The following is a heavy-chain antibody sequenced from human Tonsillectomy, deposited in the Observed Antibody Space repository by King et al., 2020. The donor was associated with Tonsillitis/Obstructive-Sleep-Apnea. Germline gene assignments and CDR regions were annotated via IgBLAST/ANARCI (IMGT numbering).Heavy chain of an antibody. CDR2: ISGSGSTI. J-gene: IGHJ6*02. V-gene: IGHV3-48*03. Sequence: VQLVESGGGLVQPGGSLRLSCAASGFTFSTYEMNWVRQAPGKGLEWVSYISGSGSTIYYADSGKGRFTISRDNAKNSLYLQMNSLRAEDTAVYYCARAFYDGGMDVWGQGTTVTVSS. CDR3: ARAFYDGGMDV. D-gene: IGHD3-16*01. CDR1: GFTFSTYE.